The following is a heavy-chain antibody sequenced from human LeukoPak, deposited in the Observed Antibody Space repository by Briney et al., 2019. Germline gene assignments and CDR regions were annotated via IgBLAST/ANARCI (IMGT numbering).Heavy chain of an antibody. D-gene: IGHD3-10*01. CDR1: GFTFSNYW. V-gene: IGHV3-74*01. CDR2: INTDGSTT. CDR3: ARAADYYASGIFY. Sequence: GGSLRLSCAASGFTFSNYWMHWVRQAPGKGLVWVSRINTDGSTTTYVDSVKGRFTISRDNAKNTLYLQMNSLRAEDTAVYYCARAADYYASGIFYWGQGTLVTVSS. J-gene: IGHJ4*02.